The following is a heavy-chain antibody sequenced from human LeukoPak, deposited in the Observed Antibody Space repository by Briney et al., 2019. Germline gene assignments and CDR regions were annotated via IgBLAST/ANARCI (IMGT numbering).Heavy chain of an antibody. V-gene: IGHV3-20*04. CDR3: ARDGGQDADY. J-gene: IGHJ4*02. Sequence: GGSLRLSCAASGLTFDDYGMSWVRQAAGKGLEWVSGINWNGGSTGYADSVKGRFTISRDNAKNSLYLQMNSLRAEDTALYYCARDGGQDADYWGQGTLVSVSS. CDR2: INWNGGST. CDR1: GLTFDDYG. D-gene: IGHD2-15*01.